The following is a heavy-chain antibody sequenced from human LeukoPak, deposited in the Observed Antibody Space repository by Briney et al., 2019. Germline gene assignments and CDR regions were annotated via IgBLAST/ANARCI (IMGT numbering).Heavy chain of an antibody. D-gene: IGHD3-22*01. J-gene: IGHJ4*02. CDR2: IYTSGST. CDR3: ARGPGGWSHYYDSSGYDY. Sequence: SQTLSLTCTVSGGSISSGSYYWSWIRQPAGKGLEWIGRIYTSGSTNYNPSLKSRVTISVDTSKNQFSLKLSSVTAADTAVYYCARGPGGWSHYYDSSGYDYWGQGTLVTVSS. CDR1: GGSISSGSYY. V-gene: IGHV4-61*02.